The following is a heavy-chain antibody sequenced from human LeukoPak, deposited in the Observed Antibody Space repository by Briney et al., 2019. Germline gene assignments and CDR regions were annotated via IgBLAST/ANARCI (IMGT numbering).Heavy chain of an antibody. D-gene: IGHD3-3*02. CDR1: VYTFTNFY. CDR2: MNPNSGDT. V-gene: IGHV1-2*02. J-gene: IGHJ4*02. CDR3: ARSPIPCIIANCYVDY. Sequence: GASVKVSCKASVYTFTNFYIHWVRQAPGQGLEWMGWMNPNSGDTSYAREFHDRVTMTRHTSLNTASMDLSRLRSDDTAVYFCARSPIPCIIANCYVDYWGQGPLVTVSS.